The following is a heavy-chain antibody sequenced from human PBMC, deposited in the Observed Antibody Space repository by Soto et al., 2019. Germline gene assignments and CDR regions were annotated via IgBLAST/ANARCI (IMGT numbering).Heavy chain of an antibody. CDR2: IWTSGST. V-gene: IGHV3-53*01. D-gene: IGHD3-16*01. J-gene: IGHJ3*01. CDR1: GFTFSSND. Sequence: EVQLVESGGGLIQPGGSLRLSCEASGFTFSSNDMNWVRQAPGKGLEWVSLIWTSGSTAYVDSVKGRFTISRDNSKRALYLHMSSLRAEDTAVYYCATRPLLRGAPWGQGTMVTVSS. CDR3: ATRPLLRGAP.